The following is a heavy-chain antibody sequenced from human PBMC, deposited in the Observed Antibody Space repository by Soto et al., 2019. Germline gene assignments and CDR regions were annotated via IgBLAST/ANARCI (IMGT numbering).Heavy chain of an antibody. CDR2: ISDGGST. CDR3: ARVPPVVVITYYYGMDV. CDR1: GGSIYTYY. J-gene: IGHJ6*02. V-gene: IGHV4-59*12. Sequence: SETLSLTCNVSGGSIYTYYWNWIRQSPGKGLEWIGYISDGGSTNYNPSLKSRVTISVDTSKNQFSLKLSSVTAADTAVYYCARVPPVVVITYYYGMDVWGQGTTVTVSS. D-gene: IGHD3-22*01.